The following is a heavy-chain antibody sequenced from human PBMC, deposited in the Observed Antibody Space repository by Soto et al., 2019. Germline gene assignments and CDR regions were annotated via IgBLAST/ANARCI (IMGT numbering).Heavy chain of an antibody. CDR2: IYYSGST. D-gene: IGHD3-10*01. CDR1: GGSISSGDYY. Sequence: SETLSLTCTVSGGSISSGDYYWSWIRQPPGKGLEWIGYIYYSGSTYYNPSLKSRVTISVDTSKNQFSLKLSSVTAADTAVYYCARVTWFGELFDYYYGMDVWGQGTTVTVSS. V-gene: IGHV4-30-4*01. J-gene: IGHJ6*02. CDR3: ARVTWFGELFDYYYGMDV.